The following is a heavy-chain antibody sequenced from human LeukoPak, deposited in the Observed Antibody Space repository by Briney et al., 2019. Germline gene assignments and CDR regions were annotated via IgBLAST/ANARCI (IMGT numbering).Heavy chain of an antibody. D-gene: IGHD5-18*01. J-gene: IGHJ4*02. CDR3: AREDTAMATGFDY. V-gene: IGHV3-64*01. CDR1: GFTFSNYA. Sequence: GGSLRLSCAASGFTFSNYAMHWVRQAPGKGLESVSSINGNEDSTYYAKFVNGRFSISRDNSRTTLYLQMRSLRADDMAVYYCAREDTAMATGFDYWGQGTLVTVSS. CDR2: INGNEDST.